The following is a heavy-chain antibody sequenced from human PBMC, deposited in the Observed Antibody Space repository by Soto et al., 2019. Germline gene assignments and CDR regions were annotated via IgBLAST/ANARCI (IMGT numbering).Heavy chain of an antibody. CDR2: ISYDGSNK. CDR3: AKDRRGTMVRGVIGY. Sequence: QVQLVESGGGEVQPGRSLRLSCAASGFTFSSYGMHWVRQAPGKGLEWVAVISYDGSNKYYADSVKGRFTISRDNSKNTLYLQMNSLRAEDTAVYYCAKDRRGTMVRGVIGYWGQGTLVTVSS. J-gene: IGHJ4*02. V-gene: IGHV3-30*18. D-gene: IGHD3-10*01. CDR1: GFTFSSYG.